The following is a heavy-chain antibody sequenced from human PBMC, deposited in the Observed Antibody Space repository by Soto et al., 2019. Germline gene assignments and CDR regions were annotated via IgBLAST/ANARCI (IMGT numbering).Heavy chain of an antibody. CDR3: ARFRTGAVSGLDY. CDR1: GDSVSSNSAA. V-gene: IGHV6-1*01. CDR2: TYHRSKWYS. J-gene: IGHJ4*02. D-gene: IGHD3-10*01. Sequence: SQTLSLTCAISGDSVSSNSAAWNWIRQSPSRGLEWLGRTYHRSKWYSDYAESVKSRITINPDTSKNQFSLRLNSVTPEDTAVYYCARFRTGAVSGLDYWGQGTPVTVSS.